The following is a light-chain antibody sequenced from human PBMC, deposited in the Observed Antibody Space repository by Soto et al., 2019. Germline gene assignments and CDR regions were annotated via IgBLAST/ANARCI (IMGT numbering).Light chain of an antibody. V-gene: IGKV3-20*01. CDR2: VAS. J-gene: IGKJ1*01. Sequence: EIVLTQSPGTLSLSPGERATLSCRASQSVGGRYLAWFQQKPGQSPRLLIYVASTRATGVPDRFGGSGSSTDFSLTINRLEPEESAVYYCLHYGSSPWSFGQGTKVEIK. CDR1: QSVGGRY. CDR3: LHYGSSPWS.